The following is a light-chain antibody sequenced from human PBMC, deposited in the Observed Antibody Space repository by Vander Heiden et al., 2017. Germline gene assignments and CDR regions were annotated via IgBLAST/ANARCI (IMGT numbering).Light chain of an antibody. CDR3: SSYKSSRTLFYV. V-gene: IGLV2-14*01. J-gene: IGLJ1*01. Sequence: QSALTQPASVSGSPGQSITISCTGTSSDVGGYNYVSWYQQHPGKAPKLMIVDGSNRPSGVSNRFSCSKSGNTASPITYGRQAEDEADDYCSSYKSSRTLFYVFGTGTKVTVL. CDR1: SSDVGGYNY. CDR2: DGS.